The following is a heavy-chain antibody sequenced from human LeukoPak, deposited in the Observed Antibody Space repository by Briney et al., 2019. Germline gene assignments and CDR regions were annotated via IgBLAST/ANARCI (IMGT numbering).Heavy chain of an antibody. CDR1: GGSISSNNFY. J-gene: IGHJ3*01. V-gene: IGHV4-39*01. D-gene: IGHD4/OR15-4a*01. Sequence: SETLSLTCTVSGGSISSNNFYGGLIRQPPGKGLEWIGSIYSGGSTFYNPSLKSRVTLSVDTSKNQFSLKLSSVAAADTAVYYCARHVTMVSTPLSSDVWGQGTMVTVSS. CDR3: ARHVTMVSTPLSSDV. CDR2: IYSGGST.